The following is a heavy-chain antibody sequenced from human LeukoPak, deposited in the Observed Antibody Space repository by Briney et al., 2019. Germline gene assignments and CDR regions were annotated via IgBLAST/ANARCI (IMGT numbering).Heavy chain of an antibody. D-gene: IGHD7-27*01. V-gene: IGHV4-38-2*02. CDR1: GYSISSGYY. CDR2: IYTSGST. J-gene: IGHJ6*02. CDR3: ARDPDFLTGYGMDV. Sequence: PSETLSLTCAVSGYSISSGYYWGWIRQPPGKGLEWIGSIYTSGSTNYNPSPKSRVTMSVDTSKNQFSLKLSSVTAADTAVYYCARDPDFLTGYGMDVWGQGTTVTVSS.